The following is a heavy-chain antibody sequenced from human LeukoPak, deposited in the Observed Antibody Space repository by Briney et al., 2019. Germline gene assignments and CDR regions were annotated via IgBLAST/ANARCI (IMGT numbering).Heavy chain of an antibody. D-gene: IGHD4-11*01. CDR3: AREVTTIYYYYGMDV. CDR2: IYSGGST. CDR1: GFTVSSNY. Sequence: GGSLRLSCAASGFTVSSNYMSWVRQAPGKGLEWVSVIYSGGSTYYADSVKGRFTISRDNSKNTLYLRMNSLRAEDTAVYYCAREVTTIYYYYGMDVWGQGTTVTVSS. V-gene: IGHV3-66*01. J-gene: IGHJ6*02.